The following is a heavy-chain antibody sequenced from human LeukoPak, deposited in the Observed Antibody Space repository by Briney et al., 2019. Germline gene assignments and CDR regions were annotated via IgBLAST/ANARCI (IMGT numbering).Heavy chain of an antibody. CDR2: ISSSGSTI. CDR3: ARVDYGSGRNFDY. J-gene: IGHJ4*02. Sequence: GGSLRLSCAASGFSFSSYEMNWVRQAPGKGLEWVSYISSSGSTIYYADSVKGRFTISRDNAKKSLYLQMNSLRAEDTAVYYCARVDYGSGRNFDYWGQGTLVTVSS. V-gene: IGHV3-48*03. D-gene: IGHD3-10*01. CDR1: GFSFSSYE.